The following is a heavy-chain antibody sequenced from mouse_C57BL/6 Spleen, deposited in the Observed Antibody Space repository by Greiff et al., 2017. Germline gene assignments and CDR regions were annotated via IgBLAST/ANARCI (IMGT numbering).Heavy chain of an antibody. Sequence: ESGPGLVKPSQSLSLTCSVTGYSITSGYYWNWIRQFPGNKLEWMGYISYDGSNNYNPSLKNRISITRDTSKNQFFLKLNSVTTEDTATYYCAKGYSNYVGGYYAMDYWGQGTSVTVSS. J-gene: IGHJ4*01. CDR3: AKGYSNYVGGYYAMDY. V-gene: IGHV3-6*01. CDR1: GYSITSGYY. D-gene: IGHD2-5*01. CDR2: ISYDGSN.